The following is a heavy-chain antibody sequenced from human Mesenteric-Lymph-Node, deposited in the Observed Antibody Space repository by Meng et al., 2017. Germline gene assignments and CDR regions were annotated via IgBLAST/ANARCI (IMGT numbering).Heavy chain of an antibody. J-gene: IGHJ4*02. CDR2: IYHSGST. CDR1: GGSINRSNW. Sequence: QVQVQESGPGLVKPSGPLSRTCVGSGGSINRSNWWSWVRQPPGEGLEWIGEIYHSGSTNYNPSLKSRVTISVDKSKNQFSLNLSSVTAADTAVYYCARVGQWLPIDYWGQGTLVTVSS. D-gene: IGHD6-19*01. V-gene: IGHV4-4*02. CDR3: ARVGQWLPIDY.